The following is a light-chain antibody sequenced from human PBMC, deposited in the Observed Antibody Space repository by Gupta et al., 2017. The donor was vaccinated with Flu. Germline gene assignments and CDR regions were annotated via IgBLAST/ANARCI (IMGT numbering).Light chain of an antibody. CDR2: EVS. CDR1: SNDVGGYSF. J-gene: IGLJ3*02. CDR3: CSYTTSYNLV. V-gene: IGLV2-14*01. Sequence: HSALTQPASVFGSPAQSFTISCTVASNDVGGYSFVSWHHQHPGKAPRVFIYEVSNRSSWVTNRFSGSKSGNTASMTISSLKAEVEVNYYCCSYTTSYNLVFGGGTKLTVL.